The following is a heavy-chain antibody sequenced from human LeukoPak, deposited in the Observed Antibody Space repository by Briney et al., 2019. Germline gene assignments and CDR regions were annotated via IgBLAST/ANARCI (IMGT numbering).Heavy chain of an antibody. Sequence: GASVKVSCKASGYTFTSYDINWVRQATGQGLEWMGWMNPNSGNTGYAQKFQGRVTITRNTSISTAYMELSSLRSEDTAVYYCARDTSGRHPDAFDIWGQGTMVTVSS. D-gene: IGHD1-26*01. V-gene: IGHV1-8*03. CDR1: GYTFTSYD. CDR2: MNPNSGNT. CDR3: ARDTSGRHPDAFDI. J-gene: IGHJ3*02.